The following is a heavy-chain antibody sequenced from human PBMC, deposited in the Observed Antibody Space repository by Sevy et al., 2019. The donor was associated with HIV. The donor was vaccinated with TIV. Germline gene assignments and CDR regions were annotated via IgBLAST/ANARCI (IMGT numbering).Heavy chain of an antibody. J-gene: IGHJ4*02. V-gene: IGHV3-49*03. D-gene: IGHD3-9*01. Sequence: GGSLRLSCTASGFTFGDYAMSWFRQAPGKGLEWVGFIRSKAYGGTTEYAASVKGRFTISRDDSKGIAYLQMNSLKTEDTAVYYCTRDQLTGYYDILTGSSSFDYWGQGTLVTVSS. CDR1: GFTFGDYA. CDR2: IRSKAYGGTT. CDR3: TRDQLTGYYDILTGSSSFDY.